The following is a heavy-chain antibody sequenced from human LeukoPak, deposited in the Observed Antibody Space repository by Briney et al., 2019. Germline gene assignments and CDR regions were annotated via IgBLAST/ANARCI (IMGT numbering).Heavy chain of an antibody. Sequence: PSQTLSLTCTVSGDSINSVNYYWGRIRQPPGKGLDWIGSIYYSGTTYYNPSLKSRVTISIDTSKNQFSLKLTSVTAADTAVYYCARAPSFMVRGANWFDPWGQGTLATVSS. D-gene: IGHD3-10*01. J-gene: IGHJ5*02. CDR1: GDSINSVNYY. V-gene: IGHV4-39*07. CDR2: IYYSGTT. CDR3: ARAPSFMVRGANWFDP.